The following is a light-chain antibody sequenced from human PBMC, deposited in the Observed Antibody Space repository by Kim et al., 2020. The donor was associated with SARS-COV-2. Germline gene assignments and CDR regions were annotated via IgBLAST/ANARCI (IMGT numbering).Light chain of an antibody. J-gene: IGLJ2*01. CDR2: QDS. V-gene: IGLV3-1*01. CDR1: KLWDMF. Sequence: VSPGQTAGVTCSGVKLWDMFAAWYQQKPGQSPVLGIYQDSKRPSGIPERFSGSNSGNTATLTISGTRAMDEADYYCQAWDSSTVVFGGGTQLTVL. CDR3: QAWDSSTVV.